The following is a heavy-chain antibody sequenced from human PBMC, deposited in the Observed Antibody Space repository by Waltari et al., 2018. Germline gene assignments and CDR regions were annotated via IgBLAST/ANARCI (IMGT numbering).Heavy chain of an antibody. D-gene: IGHD1-26*01. V-gene: IGHV4-34*02. CDR3: ARNWELRGGMDV. J-gene: IGHJ6*03. Sequence: QVQLRQWGAGLLKPSETLSLTCAVYGGSFSGYHWSWIHQPPGKGLEWIGEINHSGNTNQNPSLNSRVTISVDTSKNQFSLKLTSVTAADTAVYYCARNWELRGGMDVWGKGTTVTVSS. CDR1: GGSFSGYH. CDR2: INHSGNT.